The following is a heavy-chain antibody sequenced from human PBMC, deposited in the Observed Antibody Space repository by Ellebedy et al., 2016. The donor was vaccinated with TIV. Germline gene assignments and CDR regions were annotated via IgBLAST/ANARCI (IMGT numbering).Heavy chain of an antibody. D-gene: IGHD2-21*01. CDR2: MYSDGHNGRT. J-gene: IGHJ6*02. CDR1: GFSVSSNY. CDR3: AKARGSSVIDYNYFGMDV. V-gene: IGHV3-23*03. Sequence: GESLKISXAASGFSVSSNYMSWVRQAPGKGLEWVAIMYSDGHNGRTYYVDSVKGRFTISRDNSKNTLSLQMSSLRAEDTAVYYCAKARGSSVIDYNYFGMDVWGHGTTVTVSS.